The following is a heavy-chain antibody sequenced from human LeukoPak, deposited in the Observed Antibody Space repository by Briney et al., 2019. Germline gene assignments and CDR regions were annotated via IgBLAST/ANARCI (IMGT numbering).Heavy chain of an antibody. CDR1: EFTFSSCE. Sequence: GGSLRLSCTASEFTFSSCEGNWVRQAPGKGLEWVSYISSSGDTIYYADSVRGRFTISRDNAKNSLCLQMNSLRAEDTAVYYCARKIPGTTYFDCWGQGTLVTVSS. J-gene: IGHJ4*02. D-gene: IGHD1-7*01. V-gene: IGHV3-48*03. CDR2: ISSSGDTI. CDR3: ARKIPGTTYFDC.